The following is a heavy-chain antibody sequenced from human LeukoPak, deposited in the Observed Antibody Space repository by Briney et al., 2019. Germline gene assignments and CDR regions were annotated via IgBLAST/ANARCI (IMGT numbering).Heavy chain of an antibody. CDR3: AIRSGGYDFPPDY. CDR1: GGTFSSYA. V-gene: IGHV1-69*05. D-gene: IGHD5-12*01. Sequence: SVKVSCKASGGTFSSYAISWVRQAPGQGLEWMGGIIPIFGTANYAQKFQGRVTITTDESTSTAYMELSSLRSEDTAVYYCAIRSGGYDFPPDYWGQGTLVTVSS. CDR2: IIPIFGTA. J-gene: IGHJ4*02.